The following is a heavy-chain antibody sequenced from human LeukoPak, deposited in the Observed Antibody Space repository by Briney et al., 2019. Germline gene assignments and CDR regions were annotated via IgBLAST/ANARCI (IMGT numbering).Heavy chain of an antibody. Sequence: SETLSLTCTVSGCSIRSSSYYWGWIRQPPGQGLEWTRSIYYSGHTNHKPSLRSRVPISVDTSKHQFSLKLSSVTAADTAVYYCARHAGSYYTYNFDYWGQGTLVSVCS. CDR2: IYYSGHT. D-gene: IGHD3-22*01. J-gene: IGHJ4*02. CDR3: ARHAGSYYTYNFDY. V-gene: IGHV4-39*01. CDR1: GCSIRSSSYY.